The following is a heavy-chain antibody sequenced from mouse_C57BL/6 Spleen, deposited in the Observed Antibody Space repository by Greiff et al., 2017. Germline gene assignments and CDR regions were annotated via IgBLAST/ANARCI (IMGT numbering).Heavy chain of an antibody. V-gene: IGHV1-80*01. J-gene: IGHJ1*03. CDR3: ARHGSSYGWYFDV. D-gene: IGHD1-1*01. CDR2: IYPGDGDT. Sequence: LQESGASVKISCKASGYAFSSYWMNWVKQRPGKGLEWIGQIYPGDGDTNYNGKFKGKATLTADKSSSTAYMQLSSLTSEDSAVYFCARHGSSYGWYFDVWGTGTTGTVSS. CDR1: GYAFSSYW.